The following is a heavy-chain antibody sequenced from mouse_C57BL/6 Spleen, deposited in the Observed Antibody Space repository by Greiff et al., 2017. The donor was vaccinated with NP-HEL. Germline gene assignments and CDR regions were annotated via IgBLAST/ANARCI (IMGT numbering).Heavy chain of an antibody. CDR3: ARHYGSSSRYFDV. CDR1: GYTFTSYW. J-gene: IGHJ1*03. CDR2: IHPNSGST. V-gene: IGHV1-64*01. Sequence: VQLQQPGAELVKPGASVKLSCKASGYTFTSYWMHWVKQRPGQGLEWIGMIHPNSGSTNYNEKFKSKATLTVDKSSSTAYMQLSSLTSEDSAVYYCARHYGSSSRYFDVWGTGTTVTVSS. D-gene: IGHD1-1*01.